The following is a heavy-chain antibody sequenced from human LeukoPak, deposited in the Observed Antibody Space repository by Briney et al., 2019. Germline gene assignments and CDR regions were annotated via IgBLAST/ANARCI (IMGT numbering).Heavy chain of an antibody. J-gene: IGHJ4*02. V-gene: IGHV6-1*01. CDR1: GDSVSTNSVA. Sequence: SQTLSLTCAISGDSVSTNSVAWNWIRQSPSRGLEWLGKTSYRSKWYNDYAVSVKSRITITPDTSKNQFSLQLNSVTPEDTAVYYCAREAEITRFDYWGQGTLVTVSS. CDR3: AREAEITRFDY. D-gene: IGHD5-24*01. CDR2: TSYRSKWYN.